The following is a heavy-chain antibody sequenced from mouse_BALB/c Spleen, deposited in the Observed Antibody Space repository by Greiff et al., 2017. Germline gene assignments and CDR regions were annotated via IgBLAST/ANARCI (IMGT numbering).Heavy chain of an antibody. D-gene: IGHD1-1*02. CDR3: ARDIAPLTGGIAY. Sequence: EVKLMESGGGLVQPGGSLRLSCATSGFTFTDYYMSWVRQPPGKALEWLGFIRNKANGYTTEYSASVKGRFTISRDNSQSILYLQMNTLRAEDSATYYCARDIAPLTGGIAYWGQGTLVTVSA. J-gene: IGHJ3*01. CDR1: GFTFTDYY. CDR2: IRNKANGYTT. V-gene: IGHV7-3*02.